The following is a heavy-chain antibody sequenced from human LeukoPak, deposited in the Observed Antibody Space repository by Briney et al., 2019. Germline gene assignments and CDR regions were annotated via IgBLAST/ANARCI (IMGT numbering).Heavy chain of an antibody. Sequence: GASVKVSCKASGYTFTSYGISWVRQAPGQGLEWMGWISAYNGNTNCAQKLQGRVTMTTDTSTSTAYMELRSLRSDDTAVYYCARYYDILTGYYRYYYYMDVWGKGTTVTVSS. V-gene: IGHV1-18*01. CDR1: GYTFTSYG. J-gene: IGHJ6*03. CDR2: ISAYNGNT. CDR3: ARYYDILTGYYRYYYYMDV. D-gene: IGHD3-9*01.